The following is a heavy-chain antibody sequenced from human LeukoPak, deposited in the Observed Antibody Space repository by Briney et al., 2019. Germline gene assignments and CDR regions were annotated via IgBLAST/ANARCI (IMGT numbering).Heavy chain of an antibody. CDR3: VRAALREGYDLDY. D-gene: IGHD5-24*01. Sequence: GGSLRLSCAGSGFTFSSYSMSWVRQAPGKGLEWVSYISSGSSYIYYADSVKGRFTISRDNAKNSLYLEMNSLRAEDTAVYYCVRAALREGYDLDYWGQGTLVTVSS. J-gene: IGHJ4*02. CDR2: ISSGSSYI. CDR1: GFTFSSYS. V-gene: IGHV3-21*01.